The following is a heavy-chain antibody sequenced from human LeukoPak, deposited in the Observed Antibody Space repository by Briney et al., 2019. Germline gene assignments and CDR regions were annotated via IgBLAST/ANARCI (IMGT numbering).Heavy chain of an antibody. V-gene: IGHV4-34*01. J-gene: IGHJ4*02. CDR1: GGSFSGYY. CDR3: ARQKHFDY. Sequence: SETLSLTCAVYGGSFSGYYWSWIRQPPGKGLEWIGEINHSGNTNYNPSLKSRVTISVDTSKNQFSLKLSSVTAADTAVYYCARQKHFDYWGQGTLVTVSS. CDR2: INHSGNT.